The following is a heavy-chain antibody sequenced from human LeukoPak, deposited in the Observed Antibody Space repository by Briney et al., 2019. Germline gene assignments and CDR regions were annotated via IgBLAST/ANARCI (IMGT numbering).Heavy chain of an antibody. CDR3: ARGEGILRFSPICDY. J-gene: IGHJ4*02. Sequence: GGSLRLSCAASGFTFSDYYMSWIRQAPGKGLEWVSYISSSGSTIYYADPVKGRFTISRDNAKNSLYLQMNSLRAEDTAVYYCARGEGILRFSPICDYWGQGTLVTVSS. V-gene: IGHV3-11*04. CDR2: ISSSGSTI. D-gene: IGHD3-3*01. CDR1: GFTFSDYY.